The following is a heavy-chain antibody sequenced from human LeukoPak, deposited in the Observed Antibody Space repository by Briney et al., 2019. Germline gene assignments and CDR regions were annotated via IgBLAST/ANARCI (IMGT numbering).Heavy chain of an antibody. Sequence: GGSLRLSCAASGFTFTKYWMHWVRQAPGKGLVWVSRVNSDGSRTTYADSVKGRFTISRDNANNTLYLQMNSLTAEDTAVYYCAREGSVTNDYWGQGSLVTVSS. CDR2: VNSDGSRT. V-gene: IGHV3-74*03. CDR1: GFTFTKYW. J-gene: IGHJ4*02. CDR3: AREGSVTNDY. D-gene: IGHD4-17*01.